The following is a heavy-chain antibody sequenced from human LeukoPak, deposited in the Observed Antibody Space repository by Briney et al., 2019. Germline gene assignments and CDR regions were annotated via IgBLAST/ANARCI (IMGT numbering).Heavy chain of an antibody. J-gene: IGHJ6*02. CDR2: INPNSGGT. D-gene: IGHD3-3*01. CDR1: GYTFTGYY. CDR3: AREYYDFWSGPLTHYYYGMDV. Sequence: ASVTVSCKASGYTFTGYYMHWVRQAPGQGLEWMGWINPNSGGTNYAQKFQGWVTMTRDTSISTAYMELSRLRSDDTAVYYCAREYYDFWSGPLTHYYYGMDVWGQGTTVTVSS. V-gene: IGHV1-2*04.